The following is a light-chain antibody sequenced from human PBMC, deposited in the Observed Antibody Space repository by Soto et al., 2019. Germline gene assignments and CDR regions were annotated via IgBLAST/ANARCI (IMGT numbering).Light chain of an antibody. J-gene: IGKJ4*01. CDR2: SAS. Sequence: DIQMTQSPSSLSASVGDRVTITCRASQGIGDDLGWYQQKPGKAPKRLIYSASTLDGGAPSRFSGGGFGTEFTLTISSLQPEDFATYYCLHHYNYPLTLGGGTKVEIK. CDR3: LHHYNYPLT. V-gene: IGKV1-17*01. CDR1: QGIGDD.